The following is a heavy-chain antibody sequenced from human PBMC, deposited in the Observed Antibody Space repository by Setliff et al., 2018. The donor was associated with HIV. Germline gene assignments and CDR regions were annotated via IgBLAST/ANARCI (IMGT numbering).Heavy chain of an antibody. CDR2: IYYSGST. CDR3: ARYFDWFSYGMDV. CDR1: GGSISSSSYY. J-gene: IGHJ6*02. V-gene: IGHV4-39*07. Sequence: SETLSLTCTVSGGSISSSSYYWGWIRQPPGGGLEWIGSIYYSGSTYYNPSLKSRVTISVDTSKNQFSLKLSSVTAADTAVYYCARYFDWFSYGMDVWGQGTTVTVSS. D-gene: IGHD3-9*01.